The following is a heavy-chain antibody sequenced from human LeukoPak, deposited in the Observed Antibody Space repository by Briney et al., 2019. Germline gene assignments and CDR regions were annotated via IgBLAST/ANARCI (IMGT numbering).Heavy chain of an antibody. CDR3: ARGVIAAAGTDY. CDR1: GGTFSSDS. D-gene: IGHD6-13*01. J-gene: IGHJ4*02. CDR2: IIPMFTTP. Sequence: GASVKVSCKASGGTFSSDSISWVRQAPGQGLEWMGGIIPMFTTPNYAQKFQGRVTITADKSTSTAYMELSSLRSEDTAVYYCARGVIAAAGTDYWGQGTLVTVSS. V-gene: IGHV1-69*06.